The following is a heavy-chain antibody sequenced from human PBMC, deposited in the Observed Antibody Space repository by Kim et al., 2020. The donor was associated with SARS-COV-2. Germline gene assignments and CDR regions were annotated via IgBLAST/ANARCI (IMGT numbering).Heavy chain of an antibody. V-gene: IGHV3-7*03. CDR1: GFTFSSYW. CDR3: ARAGMMGSWTTNWYFDL. Sequence: GGSLRLSCAASGFTFSSYWMSWVRQAPGKGLEWVANIKQDGSEKYYVDSVKGRFTISRDNAKNSLYLQMNSLRAEDTAVYYCARAGMMGSWTTNWYFDLWGRGTLVTVSS. D-gene: IGHD4-17*01. J-gene: IGHJ2*01. CDR2: IKQDGSEK.